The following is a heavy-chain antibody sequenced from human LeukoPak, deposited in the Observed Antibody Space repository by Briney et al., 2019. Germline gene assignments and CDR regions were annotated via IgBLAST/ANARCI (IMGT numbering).Heavy chain of an antibody. Sequence: SETLSLTCTVSGGSISSGGYYWSWIRQHPGKGLEWIGYIYYSGSTNYNPSLKSRVTISVDTSKNQFSLKLSSVTAADTAVYYCARGTDFWSGHPPWYFDLWGRGTLVTVSS. J-gene: IGHJ2*01. CDR2: IYYSGST. D-gene: IGHD3-3*01. CDR1: GGSISSGGYY. CDR3: ARGTDFWSGHPPWYFDL. V-gene: IGHV4-61*08.